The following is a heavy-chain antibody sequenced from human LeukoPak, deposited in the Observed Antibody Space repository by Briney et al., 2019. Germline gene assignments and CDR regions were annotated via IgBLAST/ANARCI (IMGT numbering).Heavy chain of an antibody. CDR1: GFTFRSHG. D-gene: IGHD6-13*01. V-gene: IGHV3-30*03. Sequence: GGSLRLSCAASGFTFRSHGMHWVRQAPGKGLEWVAVISYDGSKTYYADSVKGRFTISRDNAKNSLYLQMNSLRAEDTAVYYCARDERSSWLAYWGQGTLVTVSS. CDR2: ISYDGSKT. CDR3: ARDERSSWLAY. J-gene: IGHJ4*02.